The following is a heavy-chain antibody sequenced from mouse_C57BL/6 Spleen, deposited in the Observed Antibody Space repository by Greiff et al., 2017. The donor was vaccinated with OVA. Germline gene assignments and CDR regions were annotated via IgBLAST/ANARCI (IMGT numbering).Heavy chain of an antibody. J-gene: IGHJ2*01. V-gene: IGHV1-81*01. CDR1: GYTFTSYG. D-gene: IGHD1-1*01. CDR2: IYPRSGNT. Sequence: VMLVESGAELARPGASVKLSCKASGYTFTSYGISWVKQRTGQGLEWIGEIYPRSGNTYYNEKFKGKATLTADKSSSTAYMELRSLTSEDSAVYFCASGGTTVLDYWGQGTTLTVSS. CDR3: ASGGTTVLDY.